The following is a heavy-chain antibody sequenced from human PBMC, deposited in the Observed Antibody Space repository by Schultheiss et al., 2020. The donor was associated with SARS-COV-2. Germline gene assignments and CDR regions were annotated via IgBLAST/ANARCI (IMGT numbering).Heavy chain of an antibody. CDR3: ASCSSTSCYTGDNYYYYYGMDV. V-gene: IGHV3-21*04. Sequence: GGSLRLSCAASGFTFSSYSMNWVRQAPGKGLEWVSSISSSSSYIYYADSVTGRFTISRDNAKNSLHLQMDSLRAEDTAVYYCASCSSTSCYTGDNYYYYYGMDVWGQGTTVTVSS. D-gene: IGHD2-2*02. J-gene: IGHJ6*02. CDR2: ISSSSSYI. CDR1: GFTFSSYS.